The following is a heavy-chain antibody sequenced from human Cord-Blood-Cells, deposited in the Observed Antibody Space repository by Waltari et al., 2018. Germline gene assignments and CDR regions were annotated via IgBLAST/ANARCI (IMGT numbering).Heavy chain of an antibody. J-gene: IGHJ4*02. CDR1: GYTFTGDY. CDR2: INPNSGGT. D-gene: IGHD6-13*01. Sequence: QVQLVQSGAEVKKPGASVKVSCKASGYTFTGDYMHWVRQAPGQGLEWMGGINPNSGGTNYAQQFQGWVTMTRDTSSSAAYMELSRLRSDDTAVYYCARDQGGEYSSSHFDYWGQGTLVTVSS. V-gene: IGHV1-2*04. CDR3: ARDQGGEYSSSHFDY.